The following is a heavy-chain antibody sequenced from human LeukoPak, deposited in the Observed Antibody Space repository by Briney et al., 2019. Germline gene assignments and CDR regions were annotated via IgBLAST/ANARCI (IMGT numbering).Heavy chain of an antibody. J-gene: IGHJ3*02. CDR1: GGSISSYI. CDR3: ARQNSNGGAPFDI. CDR2: VSYSGST. Sequence: ASQTLSLTCTVSGGSISSYIWNWIRQPPGEGLEWSGYVSYSGSTNYNPSLKSRVTISQDTSKNKFSLEVTSLTAADTAVYYCARQNSNGGAPFDIWGPGTMVTASS. V-gene: IGHV4-59*08. D-gene: IGHD3-10*01.